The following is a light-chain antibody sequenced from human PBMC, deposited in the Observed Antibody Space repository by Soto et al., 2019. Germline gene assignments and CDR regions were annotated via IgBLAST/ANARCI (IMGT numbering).Light chain of an antibody. CDR3: QKYNSAPWT. Sequence: DIQMTQSPSSLSASVGDRVTITCRASQGISNYLAWYQQQPGKVPKLLIYVASTLQSGVQSRFSGSGSGTDFTLTISSLQPEDVANYYCQKYNSAPWTFGQGTKVEIK. J-gene: IGKJ1*01. CDR1: QGISNY. V-gene: IGKV1-27*01. CDR2: VAS.